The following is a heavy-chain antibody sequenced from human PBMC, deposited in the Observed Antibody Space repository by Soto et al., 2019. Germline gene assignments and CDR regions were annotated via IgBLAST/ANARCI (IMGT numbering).Heavy chain of an antibody. Sequence: GGSLRLSCAASEFTFSNYAMSWVRQAPGKGLEWVSAISGIGDHTYFADSVKGRFTISRDNSKNTLYLQVNSLRAEDTAVYYCAKVARIAAPGPLDCWGQGTLVTVSS. CDR2: ISGIGDHT. CDR1: EFTFSNYA. D-gene: IGHD6-13*01. J-gene: IGHJ4*02. CDR3: AKVARIAAPGPLDC. V-gene: IGHV3-23*01.